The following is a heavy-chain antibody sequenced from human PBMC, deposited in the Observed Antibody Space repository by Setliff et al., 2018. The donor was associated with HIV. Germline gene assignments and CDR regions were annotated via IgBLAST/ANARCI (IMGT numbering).Heavy chain of an antibody. J-gene: IGHJ4*01. D-gene: IGHD6-6*01. CDR1: GYTLTELS. V-gene: IGHV1-24*01. Sequence: ASVKVSCKVSGYTLTELSMHWVRQTPTKGLEWMGGFDPEHGETIYAQSFQGRVTVTEYIFTDTAYMELSSLRSQDTAVYYCATGPLFSRAARYDYWGMEPWSPSPQ. CDR3: ATGPLFSRAARYDY. CDR2: FDPEHGET.